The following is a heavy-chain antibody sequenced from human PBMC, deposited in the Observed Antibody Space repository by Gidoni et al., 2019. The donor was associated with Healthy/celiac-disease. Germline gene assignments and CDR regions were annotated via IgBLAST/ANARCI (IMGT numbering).Heavy chain of an antibody. CDR2: ISSSSSYI. CDR3: ARDFKSDYYYHGMDV. V-gene: IGHV3-21*01. CDR1: GFTFSSYS. J-gene: IGHJ6*02. Sequence: EVQLVESGGGLVKPGGSLRLSCAASGFTFSSYSMNWVRQAPGKGLEWFSSISSSSSYIYYADSVKGRFTISRDNAKNSLYLQMNSLRAEDTAVYYCARDFKSDYYYHGMDVWGQGTTVTVSS.